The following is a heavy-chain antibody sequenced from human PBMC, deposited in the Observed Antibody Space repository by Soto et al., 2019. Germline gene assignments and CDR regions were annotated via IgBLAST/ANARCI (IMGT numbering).Heavy chain of an antibody. J-gene: IGHJ5*02. CDR3: ARAAAPCWCDP. CDR1: GASISSGGYY. CDR2: VYHSGTT. V-gene: IGHV4-31*03. D-gene: IGHD2-2*01. Sequence: QVRLQESGPGLVKPSQTLSLTCIVSGASISSGGYYWSWIRQHPGKGLELIVYVYHSGTTYYNPSLESRPSISADTSTTLISLNLCSVTAADTAIYWCARAAAPCWCDPWGQGTLVTVSS.